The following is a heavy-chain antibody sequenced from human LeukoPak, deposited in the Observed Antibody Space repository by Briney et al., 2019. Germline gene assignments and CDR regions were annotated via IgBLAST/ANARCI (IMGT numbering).Heavy chain of an antibody. CDR2: IKQDGSKK. CDR1: GFPLSSYW. V-gene: IGHV3-7*04. Sequence: GGSLRLSCLASGFPLSSYWMTWVGQAPGKGLEWVANIKQDGSKKSYVDSVKGRFTISRDNAKNSLYLQMNSLRAEDTAIYYCTRVGYIDEGIDYWGQGTLVTVSS. J-gene: IGHJ4*02. CDR3: TRVGYIDEGIDY. D-gene: IGHD5-24*01.